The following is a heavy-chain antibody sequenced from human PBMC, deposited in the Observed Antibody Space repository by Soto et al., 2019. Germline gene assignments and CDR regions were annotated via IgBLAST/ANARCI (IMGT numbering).Heavy chain of an antibody. CDR2: INPNSGGT. J-gene: IGHJ6*02. V-gene: IGHV1-2*04. CDR3: ARGGRLVQTKWIYYYYGMDV. CDR1: GYTFTGYY. Sequence: ASVKVSCKASGYTFTGYYMHWVRQAPGQGLEWMGWINPNSGGTNYAQKFQGWVTMTRDTSISTAYMELSRLRSDDTAVYYCARGGRLVQTKWIYYYYGMDVWGQGTTVTVSS. D-gene: IGHD1-26*01.